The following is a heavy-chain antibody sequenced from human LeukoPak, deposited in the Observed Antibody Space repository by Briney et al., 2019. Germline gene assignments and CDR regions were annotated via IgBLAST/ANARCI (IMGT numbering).Heavy chain of an antibody. CDR1: GGSISSYY. Sequence: SETLSLTCTVSGGSISSYYWSWIRQPPGKGLEWIGYIYYSGGTNYNPSLKSRVTIPVDTSKNQFSLKLSSVTAADTAVYYCARGKASGYSYGYYYYYYMDVWGKGTTVTVSS. D-gene: IGHD5-18*01. CDR2: IYYSGGT. V-gene: IGHV4-59*01. J-gene: IGHJ6*03. CDR3: ARGKASGYSYGYYYYYYMDV.